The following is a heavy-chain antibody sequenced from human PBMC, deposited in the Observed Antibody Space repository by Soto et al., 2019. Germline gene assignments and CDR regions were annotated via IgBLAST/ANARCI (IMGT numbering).Heavy chain of an antibody. D-gene: IGHD3-9*01. CDR3: ARDILTGYSWVVFDY. J-gene: IGHJ4*02. Sequence: QVQLVQSGAEVKKPGASVKVSCKASGYTFTGYYMHWVRQAPGQGLEWMGWINPNSGGTNYAQKFQGWVTMTRDTSISTAYMELSRLRSDDTAVYYCARDILTGYSWVVFDYWGQGTLVTVSS. CDR1: GYTFTGYY. V-gene: IGHV1-2*04. CDR2: INPNSGGT.